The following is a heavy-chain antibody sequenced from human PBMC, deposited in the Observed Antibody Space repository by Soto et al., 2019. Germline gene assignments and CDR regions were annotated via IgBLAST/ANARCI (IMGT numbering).Heavy chain of an antibody. V-gene: IGHV4-4*07. Sequence: SETLSLTCTVSGASISGFYWSWIRKSAGKGLEWIGRIYATGTTDYNPSLKSRVMMSVDTSKKQFSLKLRSVTAADTAVYYCVRDGTKSLRDWFDPWGQGISVTVSS. J-gene: IGHJ5*02. CDR1: GASISGFY. CDR3: VRDGTKSLRDWFDP. CDR2: IYATGTT. D-gene: IGHD1-1*01.